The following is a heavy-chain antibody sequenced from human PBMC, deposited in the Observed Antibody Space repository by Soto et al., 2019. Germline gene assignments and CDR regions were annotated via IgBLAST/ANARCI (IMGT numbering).Heavy chain of an antibody. V-gene: IGHV3-23*01. D-gene: IGHD3-16*01. CDR1: GFTFSSYA. Sequence: EVQLLESGGGLVQPGGSLRLSCAASGFTFSSYAMTWVRQAPGKGLEWVSAISGSGGATYYADSVKGRFTISRDNSKNALFLQMNSLGAEDAAIYYGAKGRVGGDTFDYWGQGTLVTVSS. CDR2: ISGSGGAT. CDR3: AKGRVGGDTFDY. J-gene: IGHJ4*02.